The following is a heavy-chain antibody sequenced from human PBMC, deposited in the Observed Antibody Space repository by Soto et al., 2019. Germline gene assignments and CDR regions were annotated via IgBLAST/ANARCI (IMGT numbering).Heavy chain of an antibody. Sequence: QVQLQESGPGLVKPSQTLSLTCTVSGGSISSGDYYWSWIRQPPGKGLEGLGYIYYSGSTYYNPSLKSRVTISVDTSKNQFSLKLSSVTAADTAVYYCARDRSRGGLGAFDIWGQGTMVTVSS. CDR1: GGSISSGDYY. CDR3: ARDRSRGGLGAFDI. V-gene: IGHV4-30-4*01. D-gene: IGHD2-15*01. J-gene: IGHJ3*02. CDR2: IYYSGST.